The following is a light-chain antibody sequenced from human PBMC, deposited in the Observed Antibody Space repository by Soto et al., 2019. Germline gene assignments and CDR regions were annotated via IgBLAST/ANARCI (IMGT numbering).Light chain of an antibody. J-gene: IGLJ2*01. CDR1: SSNIGASYD. V-gene: IGLV1-40*01. Sequence: QSVLTQPPSVSGAPGQRVTIACTGSSSNIGASYDVYRYQQFPGAAPKLVIYADSNRPSGVPDRFSGSKSGTSASLAITGLQAEDEADYYCQTYDSSLGAVVFGGGTKLTVL. CDR3: QTYDSSLGAVV. CDR2: ADS.